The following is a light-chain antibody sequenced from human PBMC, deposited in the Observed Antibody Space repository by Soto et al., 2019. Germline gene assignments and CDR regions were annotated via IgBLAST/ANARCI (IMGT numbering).Light chain of an antibody. CDR2: DVS. V-gene: IGKV3-11*01. Sequence: EIVLTQSPATLSLSPGERATLSCRASQNIGTSLGWYQQKRGQAPRLLIYDVSNRASGIPARFSGSGSGTDFTLTISGLEPEDFAGYYCHQRFHWPPVTFGQGTRLEIK. CDR3: HQRFHWPPVT. CDR1: QNIGTS. J-gene: IGKJ5*01.